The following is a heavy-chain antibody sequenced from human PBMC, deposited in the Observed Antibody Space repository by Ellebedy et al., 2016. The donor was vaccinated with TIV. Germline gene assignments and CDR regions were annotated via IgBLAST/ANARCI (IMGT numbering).Heavy chain of an antibody. V-gene: IGHV5-10-1*01. J-gene: IGHJ6*02. CDR2: IDPRDSYT. CDR3: ARRWTYYYGSGSLDV. Sequence: KVSCKASGYSFTTHWISWVRQMPGKGLEWMGRIDPRDSYTNYSPPFHGHITISADKAITTASLQWSSLKASATAIYYCARRWTYYYGSGSLDVWGLGTTVTVSS. CDR1: GYSFTTHW. D-gene: IGHD3-10*01.